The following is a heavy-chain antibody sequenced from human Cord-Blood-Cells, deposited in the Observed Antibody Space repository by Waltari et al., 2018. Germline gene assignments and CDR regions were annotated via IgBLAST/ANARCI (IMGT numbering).Heavy chain of an antibody. V-gene: IGHV1-24*01. Sequence: QVQLVQSGAEVKKPGASVKVSCKVSGYTLTELSMHWLRQAPGKGLEWMGGFDPEDGETIYAQKFQGRVTMTEDTYTDTSYMELSSLRSEDTAVYYCATSYYYGSGSYYNYWGQGTLVTVSS. CDR2: FDPEDGET. J-gene: IGHJ4*02. D-gene: IGHD3-10*01. CDR1: GYTLTELS. CDR3: ATSYYYGSGSYYNY.